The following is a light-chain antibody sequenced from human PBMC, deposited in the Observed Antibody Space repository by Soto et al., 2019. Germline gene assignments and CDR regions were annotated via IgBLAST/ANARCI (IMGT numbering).Light chain of an antibody. CDR1: QSVSSY. CDR3: QQRSNWPPEFT. Sequence: EIVLTQYPATLSLSPGERATLSCRASQSVSSYLAWYQQKPGQAPRLLIYDAYNRATGIPARFRGSGSGTDFTLTISSLAPEDFAVYYCQQRSNWPPEFTFGPGTKVDIK. CDR2: DAY. V-gene: IGKV3-11*01. J-gene: IGKJ3*01.